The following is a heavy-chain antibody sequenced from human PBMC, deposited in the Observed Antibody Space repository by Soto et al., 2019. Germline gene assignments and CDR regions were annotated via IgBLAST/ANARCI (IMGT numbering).Heavy chain of an antibody. CDR3: AKEFSKFSSSLGY. V-gene: IGHV3-30-3*02. D-gene: IGHD6-13*01. Sequence: QVQLVESGGGVVQPGRSLRLSCAASGFTFSSSAMHWVRQAPGKGLEWVAVISYDGSNKYCADSVKGRFTISRDNSKNTLLLQMNSLRAEDTAVYYCAKEFSKFSSSLGYWGQGTLVTVSS. J-gene: IGHJ4*02. CDR2: ISYDGSNK. CDR1: GFTFSSSA.